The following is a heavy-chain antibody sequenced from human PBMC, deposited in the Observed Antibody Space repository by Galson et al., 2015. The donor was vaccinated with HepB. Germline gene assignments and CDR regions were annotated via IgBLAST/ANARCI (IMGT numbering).Heavy chain of an antibody. D-gene: IGHD3-22*01. CDR1: GFTFSSYS. Sequence: SLRLSCAASGFTFSSYSMNWVRQVPGKGLEWVSYIGSSRGTIYYAASVEGRFTISRDNAKNSLYLQMNSLRDEDTGVYYCARVLFSSGYYYDAFDIWGQGTMVTVSS. V-gene: IGHV3-48*02. J-gene: IGHJ3*02. CDR3: ARVLFSSGYYYDAFDI. CDR2: IGSSRGTI.